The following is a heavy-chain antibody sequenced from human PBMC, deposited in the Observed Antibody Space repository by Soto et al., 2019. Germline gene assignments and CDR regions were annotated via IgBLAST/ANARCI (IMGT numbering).Heavy chain of an antibody. V-gene: IGHV3-15*07. J-gene: IGHJ4*02. CDR3: TTIPTYYYDTYHFDY. CDR1: GFTFSNAW. CDR2: IKSKTDGGTT. Sequence: EVQLVESGGGLVKPGGSLRLSCAASGFTFSNAWMNWVRQAPGKGLEWVGRIKSKTDGGTTDYAAPVKGRFTISRDDSKNTLHLQMNSLKTEDTAVYYCTTIPTYYYDTYHFDYWGQGTLVTVSS. D-gene: IGHD3-22*01.